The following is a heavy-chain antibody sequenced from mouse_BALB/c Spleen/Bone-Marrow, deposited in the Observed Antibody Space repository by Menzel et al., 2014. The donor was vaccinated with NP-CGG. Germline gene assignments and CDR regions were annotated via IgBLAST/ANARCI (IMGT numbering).Heavy chain of an antibody. CDR3: ERLYYYGTFAY. CDR1: GFDFSRYW. J-gene: IGHJ2*01. CDR2: INPDSSTI. Sequence: EVKLMESGGGLVQPGGSLKLSCAASGFDFSRYWMSWVRQAPGKGLEWIGEINPDSSTINYTPSLKDKFIISRDNAKNTLYLQMIKVRSEDTDLYYCERLYYYGTFAYWGQGTTLTVSS. V-gene: IGHV4-1*02. D-gene: IGHD1-1*01.